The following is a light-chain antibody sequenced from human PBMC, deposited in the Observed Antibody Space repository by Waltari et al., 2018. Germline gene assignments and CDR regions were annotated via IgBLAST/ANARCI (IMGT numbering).Light chain of an antibody. J-gene: IGLJ2*01. Sequence: SYEWTQPPSVSVSPGQTARITPSGDALATNYASWYQKKPGQAPVLILYEDTKRTSEIPERFSGSISGTMATLTISGAQVEDEAVYYCYSTDSNSNYGVFGGGTKLTVL. V-gene: IGLV3-10*01. CDR1: ALATNY. CDR3: YSTDSNSNYGV. CDR2: EDT.